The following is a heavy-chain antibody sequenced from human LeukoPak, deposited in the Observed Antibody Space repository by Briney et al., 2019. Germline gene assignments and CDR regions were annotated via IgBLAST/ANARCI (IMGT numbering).Heavy chain of an antibody. D-gene: IGHD6-19*01. J-gene: IGHJ4*02. CDR3: ALLAVASDFDY. CDR2: IGSSGTTI. V-gene: IGHV3-48*03. Sequence: GGSLRLSCAVSGFPFSIYEMNWFRQAPGKGLEWVSNIGSSGTTIYYADSVKGRFSISRDNAKSSLYLQMNSLRVEDTAVYYCALLAVASDFDYWGQGALVTVSS. CDR1: GFPFSIYE.